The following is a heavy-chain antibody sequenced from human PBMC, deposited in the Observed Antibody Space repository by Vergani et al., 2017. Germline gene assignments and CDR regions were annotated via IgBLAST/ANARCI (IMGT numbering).Heavy chain of an antibody. J-gene: IGHJ4*02. CDR1: GFSLSTSGVG. CDR2: IYWDDDK. Sequence: QITLTESGPTLVKPTQALTLTCTFSGFSLSTSGVGVGWIRQPPGKALEWLALIYWDDDKRYSPSLKSRLTITKDTSKNQVVLTMTNMDPVDTSTYYCAHRRGRQLTRPFDYWGQGTLVTVSS. D-gene: IGHD6-6*01. CDR3: AHRRGRQLTRPFDY. V-gene: IGHV2-5*02.